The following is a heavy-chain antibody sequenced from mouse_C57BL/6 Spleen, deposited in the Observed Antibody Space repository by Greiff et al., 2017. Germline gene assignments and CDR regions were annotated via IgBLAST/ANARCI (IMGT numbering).Heavy chain of an antibody. Sequence: EVKLQESGPGLVKPSQSLSLSCSVTGYSITSGYYWNWIRQFPGNKLEWMGYISYDGSNNYNPSLKNRISITRYTSKNKLFLKLNSVTTEDTATYYCAREREGYYFDYWGQGTTLTVSS. J-gene: IGHJ2*01. CDR2: ISYDGSN. CDR1: GYSITSGYY. CDR3: AREREGYYFDY. V-gene: IGHV3-6*01.